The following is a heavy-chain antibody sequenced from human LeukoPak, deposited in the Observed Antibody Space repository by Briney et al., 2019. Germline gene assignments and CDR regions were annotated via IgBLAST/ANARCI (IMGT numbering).Heavy chain of an antibody. Sequence: GGSLRLSCAASGFTFSSYEMNWVRQAPGKGLEWVSFISSSGSTIYYADSVKGRFTISRDNAKNSLYLQMNSLRAEDTAVYYCARGEGSGSYYSVHYFDYWGQGTLVTVSS. CDR1: GFTFSSYE. V-gene: IGHV3-48*03. CDR3: ARGEGSGSYYSVHYFDY. D-gene: IGHD1-26*01. CDR2: ISSSGSTI. J-gene: IGHJ4*02.